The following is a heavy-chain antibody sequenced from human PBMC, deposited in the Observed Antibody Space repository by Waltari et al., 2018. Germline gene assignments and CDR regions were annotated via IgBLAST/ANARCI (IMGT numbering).Heavy chain of an antibody. V-gene: IGHV3-30*03. D-gene: IGHD1-1*01. CDR1: GFIFVSNG. Sequence: QVQLVESGGTVVRPGKSLRLSCVGSGFIFVSNGMHWVRQAPGKGLEWVAGVSYDGSETYYGDSVKGRFTISRDNSNNTLHLQMTSLRDEDTAIFYCARGPVDGTKRGAFDIWGQGTMVTVSS. CDR3: ARGPVDGTKRGAFDI. J-gene: IGHJ3*02. CDR2: VSYDGSET.